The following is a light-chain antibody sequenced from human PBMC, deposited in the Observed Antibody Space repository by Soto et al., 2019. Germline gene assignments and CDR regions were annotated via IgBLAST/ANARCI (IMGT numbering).Light chain of an antibody. Sequence: QSLLAQPPSVSGSPGQSVTSSCTGTSSDVGSYSRVSWYQQPPGTAPKLMIYDVSNRPSGVPDRFSGSKSGHTASLTISWLQVEDDADYYCSAYTSTSTYVFGTGTKDTV. J-gene: IGLJ1*01. CDR3: SAYTSTSTYV. V-gene: IGLV2-18*02. CDR2: DVS. CDR1: SSDVGSYSR.